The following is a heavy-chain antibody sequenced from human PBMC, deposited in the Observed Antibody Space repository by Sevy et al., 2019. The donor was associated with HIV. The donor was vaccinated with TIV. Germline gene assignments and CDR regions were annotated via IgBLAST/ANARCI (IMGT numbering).Heavy chain of an antibody. CDR1: GYSISSSNW. V-gene: IGHV4-28*05. D-gene: IGHD6-13*01. J-gene: IGHJ3*02. CDR2: IYYSGSI. CDR3: ARMGSSREQQQPSRAFDI. Sequence: SETLSLTCAVSGYSISSSNWWGWIRQPPGKGLEWIGYIYYSGSIYYNPSLKSRVTMSVDTSKNQFSLKLSSVTAVDTAVYYCARMGSSREQQQPSRAFDIWGQGTMVTVSS.